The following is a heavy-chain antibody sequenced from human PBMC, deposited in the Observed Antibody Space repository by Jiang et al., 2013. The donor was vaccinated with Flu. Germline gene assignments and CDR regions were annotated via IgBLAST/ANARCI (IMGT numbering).Heavy chain of an antibody. CDR2: IFYSGST. CDR3: ARHKSQYEPFDI. CDR1: GGSISSFY. D-gene: IGHD2-2*01. V-gene: IGHV4-59*08. Sequence: PGLVKPSETLSLTCTVSGGSISSFYWSWIRQPPGKGLEWIGCIFYSGSTKYNPSLKSRVTVSVDTSKNQFSLKLSSAIAADTAVYYCARHKSQYEPFDIWGQGTMVTVSS. J-gene: IGHJ3*02.